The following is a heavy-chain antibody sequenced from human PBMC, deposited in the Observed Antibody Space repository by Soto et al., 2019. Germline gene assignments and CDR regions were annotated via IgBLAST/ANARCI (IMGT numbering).Heavy chain of an antibody. Sequence: SETLSLTCTVSGGSISSYYWSWIRQPPGKGLEWIGYIYYSGSTNYNPSLKSRVTISVDTSKNQFSLKLSSVTAADTAVYYCAGGPGTTGTTFDYYYMDVWGKGTTVTVSS. V-gene: IGHV4-59*01. J-gene: IGHJ6*03. CDR1: GGSISSYY. D-gene: IGHD1-1*01. CDR2: IYYSGST. CDR3: AGGPGTTGTTFDYYYMDV.